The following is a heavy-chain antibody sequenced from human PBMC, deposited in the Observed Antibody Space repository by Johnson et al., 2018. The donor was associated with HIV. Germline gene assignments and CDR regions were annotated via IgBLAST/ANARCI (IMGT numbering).Heavy chain of an antibody. CDR2: INSDGSST. V-gene: IGHV3-74*01. J-gene: IGHJ3*02. Sequence: VTLVESGGGLVQPGGSLRLSCAASGFTFSSYWMHWVLQAPGKGLVWVSRINSDGSSTSYADSVKGRFTISRDNSKNTLYLQMGSLRTEDMAVYHCARARYTSDWYLYDAFDIWGQGTMVTVSS. D-gene: IGHD6-13*01. CDR3: ARARYTSDWYLYDAFDI. CDR1: GFTFSSYW.